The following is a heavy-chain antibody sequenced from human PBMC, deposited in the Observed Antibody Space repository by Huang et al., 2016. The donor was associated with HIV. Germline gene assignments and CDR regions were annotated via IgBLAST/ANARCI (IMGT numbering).Heavy chain of an antibody. CDR1: GFTFSTYN. Sequence: EVQLMESGGGLVQPGGSLRLSCAASGFTFSTYNMNWVCQAPGKGLGLVSYITSSSGSIYYADSVKGRFTISRENAKNALYLQMNSLRAEDTAVYYCARFGSYYYGSGSYLDAFDIWGQGTMVTVSS. V-gene: IGHV3-48*01. CDR2: ITSSSGSI. CDR3: ARFGSYYYGSGSYLDAFDI. J-gene: IGHJ3*02. D-gene: IGHD3-10*01.